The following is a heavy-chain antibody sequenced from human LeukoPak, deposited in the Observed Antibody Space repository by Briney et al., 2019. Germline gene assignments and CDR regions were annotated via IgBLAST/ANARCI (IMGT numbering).Heavy chain of an antibody. J-gene: IGHJ4*02. V-gene: IGHV3-66*01. D-gene: IGHD3-22*01. CDR2: MYSGDTT. CDR3: ARYYYDSYGYYYNGVY. Sequence: GGSLRLSCAASGFTVSSSYMSWVRQAPGKGLECVSVMYSGDTTYYAGSVTGRFTISRDDSKNMLYLQMNRLRAEDTAVYYCARYYYDSYGYYYNGVYWGQGTLVTVSS. CDR1: GFTVSSSY.